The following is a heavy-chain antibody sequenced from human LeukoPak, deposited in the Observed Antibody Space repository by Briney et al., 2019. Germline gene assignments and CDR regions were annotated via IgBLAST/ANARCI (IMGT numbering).Heavy chain of an antibody. J-gene: IGHJ4*02. D-gene: IGHD4-17*01. CDR3: GNGELAMSD. V-gene: IGHV1-2*02. Sequence: ASVTLSCKASAYTFTIYYIHLGRQAPGQGLEWMGWINPNTGDTASAQNFQSRVTLTRDTSARTAYMELRSLRYNPSPVSCCGNGELAMSDWGRGARVTVS. CDR2: INPNTGDT. CDR1: AYTFTIYY.